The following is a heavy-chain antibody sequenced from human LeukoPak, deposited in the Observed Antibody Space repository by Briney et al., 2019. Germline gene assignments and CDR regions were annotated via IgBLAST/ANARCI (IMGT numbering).Heavy chain of an antibody. CDR1: GFTFSSYG. Sequence: PGGSLRLSCAASGFTFSSYGMHWVRQAPGKGLGWVAVIWYDGSNKYYADSVKGRFTISRDNSKNTLYLQMNSLRAEDTAVYYCASSSGWSFDDDYWGQGTLVTVSS. J-gene: IGHJ4*02. D-gene: IGHD6-19*01. V-gene: IGHV3-33*01. CDR2: IWYDGSNK. CDR3: ASSSGWSFDDDY.